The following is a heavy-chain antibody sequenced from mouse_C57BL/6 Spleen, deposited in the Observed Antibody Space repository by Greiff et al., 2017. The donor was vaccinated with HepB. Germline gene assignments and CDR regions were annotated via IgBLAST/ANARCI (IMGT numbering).Heavy chain of an antibody. CDR1: GFTFSDYG. Sequence: DVMLVESGGGLVKPGGSLKLSCAASGFTFSDYGMHWVRQAPEKGLEWVAYISSGSSTIYYADTVKGRFTISRDNAKNTLFLQMTSLRSEDTAMYYCARKLYYGSSYEESFDYWGQGTTLTVSS. J-gene: IGHJ2*01. V-gene: IGHV5-17*01. CDR3: ARKLYYGSSYEESFDY. D-gene: IGHD1-1*01. CDR2: ISSGSSTI.